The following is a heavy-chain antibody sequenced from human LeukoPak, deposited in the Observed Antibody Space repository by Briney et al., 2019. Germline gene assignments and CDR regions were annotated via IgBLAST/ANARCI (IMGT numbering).Heavy chain of an antibody. J-gene: IGHJ4*02. V-gene: IGHV4-39*01. CDR1: GGSISSSSYY. Sequence: TSETLSLTCTVSGGSISSSSYYWGWIRQPPGKGLEWIGRIYYSGSTYYNPSLKSRVTISVDTSKNQFSLKLSSVTAADTAVYYCARDYYDFWSGYYLVFDYWGQGTPVTVSS. D-gene: IGHD3-3*01. CDR3: ARDYYDFWSGYYLVFDY. CDR2: IYYSGST.